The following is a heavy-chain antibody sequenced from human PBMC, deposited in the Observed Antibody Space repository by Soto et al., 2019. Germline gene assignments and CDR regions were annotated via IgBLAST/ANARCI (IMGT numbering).Heavy chain of an antibody. Sequence: PGGSLRLSCTASGFPLGDYGVSWVRQAPGKGLEWVGFIRREVYGGTTEYAASVKGRFVFSRDDSENIAYLQMNSLKTEDTAVYYCTRVGGYYKTDYWGRGTLVTVSS. J-gene: IGHJ4*02. V-gene: IGHV3-49*04. D-gene: IGHD3-22*01. CDR3: TRVGGYYKTDY. CDR2: IRREVYGGTT. CDR1: GFPLGDYG.